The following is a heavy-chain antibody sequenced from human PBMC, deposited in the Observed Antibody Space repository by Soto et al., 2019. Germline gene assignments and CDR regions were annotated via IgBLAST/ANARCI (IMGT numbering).Heavy chain of an antibody. CDR1: GYTFTGYY. CDR2: INPNSGGT. J-gene: IGHJ6*02. D-gene: IGHD2-21*01. V-gene: IGHV1-2*04. CDR3: ARDQTAFPRHYGMDV. Sequence: QVQLVQSGAEVKKPGASVKVSCKASGYTFTGYYMHWVRQAPGQGLEWMGWINPNSGGTNYAQKFQGWVTMTRDTSISTAYMELSRLRSDDTALYYCARDQTAFPRHYGMDVWGQGTTVTVSS.